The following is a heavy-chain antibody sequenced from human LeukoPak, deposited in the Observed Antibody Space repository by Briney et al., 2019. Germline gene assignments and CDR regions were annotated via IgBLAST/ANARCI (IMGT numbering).Heavy chain of an antibody. CDR2: MNPNSGNT. CDR1: GYTFTRYD. CDR3: ARGFDLLVAFDY. D-gene: IGHD2-2*01. J-gene: IGHJ4*02. Sequence: ASVKVSCKASGYTFTRYDINWVRQATGQGLEWMGWMNPNSGNTGYAQKFQGRVTITRNTSISTAYMELSSLRSEDTAVYYCARGFDLLVAFDYWGQGTLVTVSS. V-gene: IGHV1-8*03.